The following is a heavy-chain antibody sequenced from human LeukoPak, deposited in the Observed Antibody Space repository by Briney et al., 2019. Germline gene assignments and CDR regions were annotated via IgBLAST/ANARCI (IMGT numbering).Heavy chain of an antibody. CDR1: GDSFNSATFY. CDR2: TYNRGNT. Sequence: SDTLSLTCTVSGDSFNSATFYWAWIRQSPGKGLELIGYTYNRGNTYYNPSLNSRVTISVDTSKNQFSLKLRSVTAADSAVYYCARDFWAATGAFEIWGQGASVTVSS. J-gene: IGHJ3*02. D-gene: IGHD3/OR15-3a*01. V-gene: IGHV4-61*01. CDR3: ARDFWAATGAFEI.